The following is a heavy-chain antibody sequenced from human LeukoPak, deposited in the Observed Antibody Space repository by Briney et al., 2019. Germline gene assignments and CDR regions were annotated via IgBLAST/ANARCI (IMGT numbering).Heavy chain of an antibody. CDR1: GFTFSSNA. CDR3: VRDVQFAFDI. Sequence: PGGSLRLSCAASGFTFSSNAMHWVRQAPGKGLEWVAHIRSGGDNIHYVDSVRGRLTISRDNAKKSLYLQMNSLRAEDTAVYYCVRDVQFAFDIWGQGTMVTVSS. D-gene: IGHD5-24*01. V-gene: IGHV3-48*01. J-gene: IGHJ3*02. CDR2: IRSGGDNI.